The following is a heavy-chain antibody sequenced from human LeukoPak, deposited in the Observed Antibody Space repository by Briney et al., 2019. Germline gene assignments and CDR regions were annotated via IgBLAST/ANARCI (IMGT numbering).Heavy chain of an antibody. J-gene: IGHJ4*02. D-gene: IGHD1-26*01. CDR3: ARHARMGATKSHFDY. V-gene: IGHV5-51*01. Sequence: GESLKISCKGSGYSFSSYWIAWVRQMPGKGLECMGIIYPGDSDTRYSPSFQGQVTISADKSISTAYLQWSSLKASDSAMYYCARHARMGATKSHFDYWGQGTLATVSS. CDR2: IYPGDSDT. CDR1: GYSFSSYW.